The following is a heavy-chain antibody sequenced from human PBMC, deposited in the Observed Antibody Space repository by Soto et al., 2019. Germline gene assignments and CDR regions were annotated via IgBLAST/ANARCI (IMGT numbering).Heavy chain of an antibody. V-gene: IGHV3-30*03. D-gene: IGHD3-10*01. CDR2: ISKDGSKK. CDR1: GFMFSGFG. CDR3: ATPSGYYFGLGSHDEASDM. J-gene: IGHJ3*02. Sequence: ESGGGVVQPGRSLRLSCAASGFMFSGFGMHWVRQAPGEGLQWVAGISKDGSKKYYGDSVKGRFTISRDNSRKTLYLQMNGLRAEETTVYYCATPSGYYFGLGSHDEASDMWGQGTVVTVFS.